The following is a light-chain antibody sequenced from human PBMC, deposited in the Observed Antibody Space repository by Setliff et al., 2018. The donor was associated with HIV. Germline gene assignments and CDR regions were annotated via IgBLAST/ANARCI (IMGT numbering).Light chain of an antibody. Sequence: DIQMTQSPSSLSASVGDRVTITCRASQSISNWLAWYQQKPGKAPKLLIYKASSLESGVPSRFSGSGSGTEFTITISSLQPDDFATYYCQEYNSFSTFGQGTKVDIK. CDR3: QEYNSFST. CDR1: QSISNW. V-gene: IGKV1-5*03. J-gene: IGKJ2*01. CDR2: KAS.